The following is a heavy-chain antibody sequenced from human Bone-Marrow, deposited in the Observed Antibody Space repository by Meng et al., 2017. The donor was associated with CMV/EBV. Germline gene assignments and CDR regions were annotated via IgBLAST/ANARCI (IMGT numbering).Heavy chain of an antibody. Sequence: GGSLRLSCAASGFTFSSYAMSWVRQAPGKGLEWVSAISGSGGSTYYADSVKGRFTISRDNSKNTLYLQMNSLRAEDTAVYYCAKDSRQSWYIGNWFDPWGQGTLVTVSS. CDR3: AKDSRQSWYIGNWFDP. CDR1: GFTFSSYA. CDR2: ISGSGGST. D-gene: IGHD1-1*01. J-gene: IGHJ5*02. V-gene: IGHV3-23*01.